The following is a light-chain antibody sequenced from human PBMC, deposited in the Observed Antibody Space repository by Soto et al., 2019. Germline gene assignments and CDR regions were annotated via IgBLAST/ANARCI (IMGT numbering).Light chain of an antibody. CDR1: ESDVGDYDF. CDR2: AVS. CDR3: AAGDDSLRGVV. J-gene: IGLJ2*01. Sequence: QSVLTQPRSVSGSPGQSVTISCTGTESDVGDYDFVSWYQQHPGKAPKVMIYAVSTRPSGVPDRFSGSKSGNTASLTISGLQAEDEADYYCAAGDDSLRGVVFGGGTKLTVL. V-gene: IGLV2-11*01.